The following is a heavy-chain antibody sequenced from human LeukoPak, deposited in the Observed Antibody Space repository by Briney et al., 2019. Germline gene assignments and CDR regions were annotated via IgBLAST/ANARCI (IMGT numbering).Heavy chain of an antibody. V-gene: IGHV4-39*07. CDR1: GGSISSALYH. CDR2: VYYTGST. J-gene: IGHJ4*02. CDR3: AREGEYYYDSSGYWTYYFDY. Sequence: SETLSLTCTVSGGSISSALYHWGWIRQPPGKNLEWLGSVYYTGSTHNNPSLKSRVTISVDTSKNQFSLNLSSVTAADTAVYYCAREGEYYYDSSGYWTYYFDYWGQGTLVTVSS. D-gene: IGHD3-22*01.